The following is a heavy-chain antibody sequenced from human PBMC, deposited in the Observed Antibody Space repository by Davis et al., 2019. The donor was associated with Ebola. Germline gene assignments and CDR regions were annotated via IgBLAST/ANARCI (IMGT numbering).Heavy chain of an antibody. CDR3: ASLRAAATYYYYGMDV. J-gene: IGHJ6*02. CDR2: INSDGSST. D-gene: IGHD6-13*01. Sequence: GESLKISCAASGFTFSSYWMHWVRQAPGKGLVWVSHINSDGSSTGYADSVKGRFTISRDNAKNTLYLQMNSLRAEDTAVYYCASLRAAATYYYYGMDVWGQGTTVTVSS. V-gene: IGHV3-74*01. CDR1: GFTFSSYW.